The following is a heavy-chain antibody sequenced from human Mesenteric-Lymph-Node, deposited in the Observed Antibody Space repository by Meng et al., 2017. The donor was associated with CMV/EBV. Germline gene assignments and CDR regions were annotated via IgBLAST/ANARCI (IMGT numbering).Heavy chain of an antibody. Sequence: GESLKISCAASGFTFSSYTMNWVRQAPGKGLEWVANIKQDGSEKYYVDSVKGRFTISRDNAKNSLYLQMNSLRAEDTAVYYCARGLGSGYDYFYWGQGTLVTVSS. CDR2: IKQDGSEK. D-gene: IGHD5-12*01. V-gene: IGHV3-7*01. J-gene: IGHJ4*02. CDR1: GFTFSSYT. CDR3: ARGLGSGYDYFY.